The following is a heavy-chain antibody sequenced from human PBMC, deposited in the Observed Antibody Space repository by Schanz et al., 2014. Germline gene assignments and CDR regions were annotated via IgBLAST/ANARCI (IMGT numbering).Heavy chain of an antibody. V-gene: IGHV1-2*02. Sequence: QVQLVQSGAEVKKPGASVKVSCKASGYTFTGYYMNWVRQAPGQGLEWMGWINPNSGGTDYAQKFQGRVTKTSEASLSTAVMGPGRLRSDDTAIYYCARVRGGPTVTTGYYGMDVWGQGTTVTVSS. CDR2: INPNSGGT. J-gene: IGHJ6*02. D-gene: IGHD4-17*01. CDR1: GYTFTGYY. CDR3: ARVRGGPTVTTGYYGMDV.